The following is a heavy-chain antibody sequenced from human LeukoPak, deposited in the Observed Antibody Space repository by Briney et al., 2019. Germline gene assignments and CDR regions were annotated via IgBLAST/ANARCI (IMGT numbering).Heavy chain of an antibody. J-gene: IGHJ4*02. CDR1: GFTFSSYG. CDR3: AKERHKSGYFDY. V-gene: IGHV3-30*18. D-gene: IGHD3-3*01. CDR2: ISYDGSNK. Sequence: GSLRLSCAASGFTFSSYGMHWVRQAPGKGLEWVAVISYDGSNKYYADSVKGRFTISRNNSKNTLYLQMNSLRAEDTAVYYCAKERHKSGYFDYWGQGTLVTVSS.